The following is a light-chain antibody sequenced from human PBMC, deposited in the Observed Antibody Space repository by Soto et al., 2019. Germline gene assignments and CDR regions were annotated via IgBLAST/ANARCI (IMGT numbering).Light chain of an antibody. Sequence: DIVMTQSPDSLAVSLGERATINCKSSQSVLYSSNNKNYLAWYQRKPGQPPELIIYWASTRESGVPDRFSGSGSGTDFTLTKSSLQAEDVAVYYCHQYYSTPRITFGQGTRLEIK. J-gene: IGKJ5*01. CDR1: QSVLYSSNNKNY. V-gene: IGKV4-1*01. CDR2: WAS. CDR3: HQYYSTPRIT.